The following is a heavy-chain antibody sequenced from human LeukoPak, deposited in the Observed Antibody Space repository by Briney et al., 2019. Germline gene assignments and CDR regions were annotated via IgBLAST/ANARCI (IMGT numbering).Heavy chain of an antibody. CDR1: GGSISSHNYY. CDR3: ARGDYSDYVANWFEP. CDR2: IYSSGST. Sequence: SETLSPTCTVSGGSISSHNYYWGWIRQPPGKGLEWIGSIYSSGSTYYNPSLKSRVTISVDTSKNQFSLKLNSVTAADTAVYYCARGDYSDYVANWFEPWGQGTLVTVSS. V-gene: IGHV4-39*01. D-gene: IGHD4-11*01. J-gene: IGHJ5*02.